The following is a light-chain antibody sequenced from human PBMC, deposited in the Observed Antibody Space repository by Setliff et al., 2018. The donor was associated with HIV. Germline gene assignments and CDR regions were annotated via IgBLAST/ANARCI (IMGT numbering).Light chain of an antibody. CDR3: SSYTSSSTRL. J-gene: IGLJ3*02. Sequence: QSALTQPASVSGSPGQSITISCAGTTSDVGGYNYVSWYQQHPGKAPKLMIYEVNNRPSGVSNRFFGSKSGNTASLTISGLQAEDEADYYCSSYTSSSTRLFGGGTKVTVL. V-gene: IGLV2-14*01. CDR2: EVN. CDR1: TSDVGGYNY.